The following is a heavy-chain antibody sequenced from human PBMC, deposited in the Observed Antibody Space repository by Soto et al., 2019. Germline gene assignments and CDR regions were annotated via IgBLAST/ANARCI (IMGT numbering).Heavy chain of an antibody. Sequence: SETLSLTCTVSGGSVSSGSYYWSWIRQPPGKGLEWIGYIYYSGSTNYNPSLKSRVTISVDTSKNQFSLKLSSVTAADTAVYYCASGIAAAGGLDPWGQGTLVTVSS. CDR2: IYYSGST. J-gene: IGHJ5*02. CDR3: ASGIAAAGGLDP. V-gene: IGHV4-61*01. D-gene: IGHD6-13*01. CDR1: GGSVSSGSYY.